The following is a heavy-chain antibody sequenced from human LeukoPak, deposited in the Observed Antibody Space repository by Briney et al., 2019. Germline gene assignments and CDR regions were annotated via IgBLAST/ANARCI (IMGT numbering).Heavy chain of an antibody. CDR2: IYHSGST. D-gene: IGHD6-13*01. V-gene: IGHV4-4*02. J-gene: IGHJ4*02. CDR1: GGSISSSNW. CDR3: ASYSSTWYPSYCFDY. Sequence: SETLSLTCAVSGGSISSSNWWSWVRQPPGKGLEWIGEIYHSGSTNYNPSLKSRVTMSVDTSKNQFSLKLSSVTAADTAVYYCASYSSTWYPSYCFDYWGQGTLVTVSS.